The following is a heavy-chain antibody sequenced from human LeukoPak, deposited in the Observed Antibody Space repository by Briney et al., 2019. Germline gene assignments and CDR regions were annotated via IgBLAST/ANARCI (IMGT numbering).Heavy chain of an antibody. Sequence: SETLSLTCTVSGGSISSYYWSWIRQPPGKGLEWIGYIYYSGSTDYNPSLKSRVTISIDTSKRQFSLKLTSVPAADTAVYYRARGPKVGHCSGGSCSSFDYWGQGTLVTVSS. CDR1: GGSISSYY. CDR3: ARGPKVGHCSGGSCSSFDY. J-gene: IGHJ4*02. CDR2: IYYSGST. V-gene: IGHV4-59*01. D-gene: IGHD2-15*01.